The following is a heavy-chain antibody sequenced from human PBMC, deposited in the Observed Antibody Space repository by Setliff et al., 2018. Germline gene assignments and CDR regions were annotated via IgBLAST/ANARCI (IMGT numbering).Heavy chain of an antibody. CDR1: GYTFTNYW. V-gene: IGHV5-51*01. CDR2: IYPGDSDT. Sequence: RGESLKISCKGSGYTFTNYWIGWVRQMPGKGLEWMGIIYPGDSDTRYSPSFQGQVTISADKSISIAYLQWSSLKASDTAMYYCARQAISGSDAFDIWGQGTLVTVSS. CDR3: ARQAISGSDAFDI. J-gene: IGHJ3*02. D-gene: IGHD3-3*01.